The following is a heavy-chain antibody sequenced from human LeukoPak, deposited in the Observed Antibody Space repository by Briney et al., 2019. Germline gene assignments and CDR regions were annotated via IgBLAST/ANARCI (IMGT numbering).Heavy chain of an antibody. D-gene: IGHD2-8*01. CDR2: IFSHGET. CDR1: VFTVGKNY. Sequence: PGGSLRLSCAASVFTVGKNYMNWVRQAPGKGLEWVSLIFSHGETSYADSVKGRFTISRDNSKDTLYLQMNGLRVEDTAVYYCARDPPAVSINTYAWGQGTLVTVSS. J-gene: IGHJ4*02. V-gene: IGHV3-66*01. CDR3: ARDPPAVSINTYA.